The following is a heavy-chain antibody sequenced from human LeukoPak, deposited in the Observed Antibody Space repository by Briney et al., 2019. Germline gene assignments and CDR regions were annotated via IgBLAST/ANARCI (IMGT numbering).Heavy chain of an antibody. J-gene: IGHJ4*02. CDR3: ARVSPNWDFDY. CDR2: ISAYNGNT. V-gene: IGHV1-18*01. D-gene: IGHD7-27*01. Sequence: ASVKVSCTASGYTFTIYGISWVRQAPGQGLEWMGWISAYNGNTNYAQTLQGRVTMTIDTSTSTAYMELRSLRSDDTAVYYCARVSPNWDFDYWGQGTLVTVSS. CDR1: GYTFTIYG.